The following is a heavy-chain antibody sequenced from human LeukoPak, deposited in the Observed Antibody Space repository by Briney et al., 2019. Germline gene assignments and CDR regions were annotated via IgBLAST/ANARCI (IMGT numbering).Heavy chain of an antibody. CDR2: IRREGYGGTT. J-gene: IGHJ6*04. D-gene: IGHD3-3*01. CDR3: TRDHDFSRGPLDV. V-gene: IGHV3-49*03. Sequence: GGSLRLSCTASGFNFGDYSLSWFRQAPGVGLEWVAFIRREGYGGTTEYAASVKGRFTISRDDSKSIAYLQMDSLKTEDTGVYYCTRDHDFSRGPLDVWGKGTTVTVSS. CDR1: GFNFGDYS.